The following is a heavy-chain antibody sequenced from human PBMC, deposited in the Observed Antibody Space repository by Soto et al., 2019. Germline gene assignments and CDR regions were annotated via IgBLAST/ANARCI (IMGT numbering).Heavy chain of an antibody. J-gene: IGHJ3*02. Sequence: GGSLRLSCAASGFTFSSYAMHWVRQAPGKGLEWVAVISYDGSNKYYADSVKGRFTISRDNSKNTLYLQMNSLRAEDTAVYYCARSYDSSGYYWENAFDIWGQGTMVTVSS. CDR3: ARSYDSSGYYWENAFDI. V-gene: IGHV3-30-3*01. CDR2: ISYDGSNK. D-gene: IGHD3-22*01. CDR1: GFTFSSYA.